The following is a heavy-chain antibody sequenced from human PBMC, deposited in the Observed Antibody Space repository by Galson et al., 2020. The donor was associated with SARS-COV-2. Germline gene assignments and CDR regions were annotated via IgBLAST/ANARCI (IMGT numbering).Heavy chain of an antibody. Sequence: SETLSLTCSVSGGSISSGSDYWRWIRQPAGKGLEWIGRIHTSGSTTYNPSLKSRVTISIDTSKNQFSLNLSSVTAADTAVYYCARDRFWGYLDYWGQGTLVTVSS. V-gene: IGHV4-61*02. J-gene: IGHJ4*02. CDR2: IHTSGST. D-gene: IGHD7-27*01. CDR3: ARDRFWGYLDY. CDR1: GGSISSGSDY.